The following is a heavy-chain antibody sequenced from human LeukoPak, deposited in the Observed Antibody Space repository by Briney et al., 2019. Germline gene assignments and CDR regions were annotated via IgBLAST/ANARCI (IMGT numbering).Heavy chain of an antibody. D-gene: IGHD3-22*01. Sequence: PSETLSLTCTVSGDSINTYYWSWIRQPPGKGLEWIGYIYYSGSTNYNPSLKSRVTISVDTSKNQFSLKLSSVTAADTAVYYCARAPHYYDSSGYYKYYYYYGMDVWGQGTTVTVSS. V-gene: IGHV4-59*01. J-gene: IGHJ6*02. CDR2: IYYSGST. CDR3: ARAPHYYDSSGYYKYYYYYGMDV. CDR1: GDSINTYY.